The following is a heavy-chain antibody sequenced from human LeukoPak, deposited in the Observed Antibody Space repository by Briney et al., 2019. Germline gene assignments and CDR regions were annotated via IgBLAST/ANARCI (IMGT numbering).Heavy chain of an antibody. CDR1: GFTFRTYG. CDR2: ADDDQSNQ. CDR3: ATGAYYYYDH. J-gene: IGHJ4*02. D-gene: IGHD3-22*01. V-gene: IGHV3-33*01. Sequence: GRSMRLSCVASGFTFRTYGMHWVRHAPGKGLEWVSVADDDQSNQYYADSVKGRFTISKDNSKNTLYLQMNSLRAEDTAIYHCATGAYYYYDHWGQGTLVTVSS.